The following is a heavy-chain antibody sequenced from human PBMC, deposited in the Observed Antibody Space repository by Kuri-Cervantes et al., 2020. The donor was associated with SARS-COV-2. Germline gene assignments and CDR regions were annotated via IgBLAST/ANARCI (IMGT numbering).Heavy chain of an antibody. CDR3: ARQGVVVPAAIGDAFDI. Sequence: SETLLTCTVSGGSISSHYWSWIRQPPGKGLEWIGSIYHSGSTYYTPSLKSRVTISVDTSKNQFSLKLSSVTAADTAVYYCARQGVVVPAAIGDAFDIWGQGTMVTVSS. D-gene: IGHD2-2*02. J-gene: IGHJ3*02. CDR1: GGSISSHY. CDR2: IYHSGST. V-gene: IGHV4-59*08.